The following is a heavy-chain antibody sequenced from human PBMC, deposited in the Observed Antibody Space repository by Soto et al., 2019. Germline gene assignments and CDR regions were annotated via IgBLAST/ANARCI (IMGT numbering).Heavy chain of an antibody. CDR3: ARGGYYYDSSGYSNAFDI. Sequence: GESLKISCKGSGYSFTSYWISWVRQMPGKGLEWMGRIDPSDSYTNYSPSFQGHVTISADKSISTAYLQWSSLKASDTAMYYCARGGYYYDSSGYSNAFDIWGQGTMVTVSS. V-gene: IGHV5-10-1*01. J-gene: IGHJ3*02. CDR1: GYSFTSYW. CDR2: IDPSDSYT. D-gene: IGHD3-22*01.